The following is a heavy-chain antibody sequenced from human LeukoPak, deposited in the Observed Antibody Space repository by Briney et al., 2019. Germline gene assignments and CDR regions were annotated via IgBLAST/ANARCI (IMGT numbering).Heavy chain of an antibody. CDR3: ARVRSYCTNGVCYWDLDY. V-gene: IGHV1-2*02. CDR1: GYTFTDYY. J-gene: IGHJ4*02. D-gene: IGHD2-8*01. Sequence: ASVKVSCKASGYTFTDYYMEWVRQAPGQGLEWMGWINPNSGGTNYAQKFQGRVIMTRDTSISTACMELSRLRSDDTAVYYCARVRSYCTNGVCYWDLDYWGQGTLVTVSS. CDR2: INPNSGGT.